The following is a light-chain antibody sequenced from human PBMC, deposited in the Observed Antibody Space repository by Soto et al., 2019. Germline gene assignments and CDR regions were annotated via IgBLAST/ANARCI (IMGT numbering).Light chain of an antibody. V-gene: IGLV2-23*01. Sequence: QSALTQSASVSGSPGQSITISCTGTSSDVGGYNIVSWYQQHPDKAPKVIIYEGSQRPSGVSNRFSASKSGNTASLTISGLQAEDEADYYCCSFAGSGTWVFGGGTKLTVL. CDR3: CSFAGSGTWV. CDR1: SSDVGGYNI. J-gene: IGLJ3*02. CDR2: EGS.